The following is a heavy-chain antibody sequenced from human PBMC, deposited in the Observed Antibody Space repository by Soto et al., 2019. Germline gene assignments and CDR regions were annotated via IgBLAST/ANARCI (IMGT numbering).Heavy chain of an antibody. CDR2: ISTSGNT. Sequence: PSETLSLTCSVSGVSMRNSYWTWIRQSAGKGLEWIGRISTSGNTNYNPLLNSRLTMSVDTSKNQVSLKLTSVTAADTAVYYCARGGGVPALGDPWGQGTLVTVSS. D-gene: IGHD3-16*01. CDR1: GVSMRNSY. J-gene: IGHJ5*02. CDR3: ARGGGVPALGDP. V-gene: IGHV4-4*07.